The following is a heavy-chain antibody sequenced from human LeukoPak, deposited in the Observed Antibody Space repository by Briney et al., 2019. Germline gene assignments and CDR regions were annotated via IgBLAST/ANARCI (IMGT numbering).Heavy chain of an antibody. D-gene: IGHD4-17*01. J-gene: IGHJ4*02. CDR2: ISISGSTM. Sequence: GGSLRLSCAATGLTVSSNFMSWVRQAPGKGLEWVSYISISGSTMYYADSVRGRFTISRDNAKNSVFLQMDSLRADDTAVYYCVRDRFDYALDYWGQGALVTVSS. CDR3: VRDRFDYALDY. V-gene: IGHV3-11*04. CDR1: GLTVSSNF.